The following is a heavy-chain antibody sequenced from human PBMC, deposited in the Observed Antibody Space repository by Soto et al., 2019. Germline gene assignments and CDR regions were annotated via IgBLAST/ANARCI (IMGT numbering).Heavy chain of an antibody. D-gene: IGHD2-15*01. V-gene: IGHV1-69*06. CDR2: IIPIFGTA. CDR3: ASAYCSGGSCLGDYYGMDV. CDR1: GGTFSSYA. J-gene: IGHJ6*04. Sequence: ASVKVSCKASGGTFSSYAISWVRQAPGQGLEWMGGIIPIFGTANYAQKFQGRVTITADKSTSRAYMELSSLRSEDTAVYYCASAYCSGGSCLGDYYGMDVWGEGTTVTVSS.